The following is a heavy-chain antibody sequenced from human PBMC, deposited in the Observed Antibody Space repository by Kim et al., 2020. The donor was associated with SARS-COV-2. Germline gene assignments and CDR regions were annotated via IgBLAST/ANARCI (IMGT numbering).Heavy chain of an antibody. Sequence: GGSLRLSCAASAFTFSSYWMSWVRQAPGKGLEWVANIKQDGSEKHYVDSVKGRFTISRDNAKNSVYLQMNSLRADDTAAYYCARDNWNDGMGAFDIWGQGTMVTVSS. CDR3: ARDNWNDGMGAFDI. J-gene: IGHJ3*02. CDR2: IKQDGSEK. V-gene: IGHV3-7*03. CDR1: AFTFSSYW. D-gene: IGHD1-20*01.